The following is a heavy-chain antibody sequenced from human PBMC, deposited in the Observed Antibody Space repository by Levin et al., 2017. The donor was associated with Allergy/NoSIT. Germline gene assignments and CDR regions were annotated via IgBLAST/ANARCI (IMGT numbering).Heavy chain of an antibody. D-gene: IGHD6-19*01. V-gene: IGHV3-53*01. CDR1: GFRVSSKY. Sequence: GESLKISCAASGFRVSSKYMIWVRQAPGKGLEYVSIMFSGGDTFYADSVRGRFSISRDDSKNSLNLLMNSLRVEDTAVYYCARVIALAGTAFDLWGQGTLVTVSS. J-gene: IGHJ5*02. CDR2: MFSGGDT. CDR3: ARVIALAGTAFDL.